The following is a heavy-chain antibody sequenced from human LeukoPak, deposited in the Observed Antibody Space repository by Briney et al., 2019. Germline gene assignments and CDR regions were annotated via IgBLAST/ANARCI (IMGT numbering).Heavy chain of an antibody. D-gene: IGHD3-10*01. CDR2: ISSSSSYI. V-gene: IGHV3-21*03. CDR3: TTYGSGRKFDY. Sequence: PGGSLRLSCAASGFTFSSYSMNWVRQAPGKGLEWVSSISSSSSYIYYADSVKGRFTISRGNAKNSLYLQMNSLKSEDTAVYYCTTYGSGRKFDYWGQGILVTVSS. CDR1: GFTFSSYS. J-gene: IGHJ4*02.